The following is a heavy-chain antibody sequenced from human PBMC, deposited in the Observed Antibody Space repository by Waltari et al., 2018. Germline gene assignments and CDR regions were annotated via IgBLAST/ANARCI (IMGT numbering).Heavy chain of an antibody. D-gene: IGHD6-6*01. Sequence: EVQLVESGGGLVQPGGSRGLSWVASGFTFSIYGVRWVAQAPGRGREWVANIKKDGSEKYYVDSVKGQFTISRDNAKNSLYLQMNSLRAEDTAVYYCARTGEVSSSPLPSYYYGMDVWGQGTTVTVSS. J-gene: IGHJ6*02. CDR1: GFTFSIYG. CDR2: IKKDGSEK. CDR3: ARTGEVSSSPLPSYYYGMDV. V-gene: IGHV3-7*01.